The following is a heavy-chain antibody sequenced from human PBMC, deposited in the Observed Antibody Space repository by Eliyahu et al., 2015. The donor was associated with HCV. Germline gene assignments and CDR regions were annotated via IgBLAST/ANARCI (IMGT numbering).Heavy chain of an antibody. CDR3: AKGFYDSSGYYSY. Sequence: QVQLVESGGGVVQPGRSLRLSCAASGFXFSSYGMHWVRQAPGKGLEWVAVISYDGSNKYYADSVKGRFTISRDNSKNTLYLQMNSLRAEDTAVYYCAKGFYDSSGYYSYWGQGTLVTVSS. J-gene: IGHJ4*02. CDR1: GFXFSSYG. D-gene: IGHD3-22*01. V-gene: IGHV3-30*18. CDR2: ISYDGSNK.